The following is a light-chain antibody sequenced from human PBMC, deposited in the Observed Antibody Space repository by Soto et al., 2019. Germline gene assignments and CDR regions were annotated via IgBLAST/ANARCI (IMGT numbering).Light chain of an antibody. V-gene: IGLV2-14*01. CDR1: SSDVGGYNY. J-gene: IGLJ2*01. CDR2: DVS. Sequence: QSALTQPASVSGSPGQSITISCTGTSSDVGGYNYVSWYQQHPGKAPKLMIYDVSNRPSGVSNRFSGSKSGNTDSLTISGLHAEDAAGYYCSSYTRHSNVVFGGGTKLTVL. CDR3: SSYTRHSNVV.